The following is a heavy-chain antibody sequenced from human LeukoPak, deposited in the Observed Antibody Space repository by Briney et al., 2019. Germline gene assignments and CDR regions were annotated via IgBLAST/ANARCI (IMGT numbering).Heavy chain of an antibody. D-gene: IGHD3-10*01. V-gene: IGHV4-34*08. CDR1: GFTFSSYA. CDR3: ATFTKYYYGSGSN. CDR2: INHSGST. Sequence: PGGSLRLSCAASGFTFSSYAMSWVRQAPGKGLEWIGEINHSGSTNYNPSLKSRVTISVDTSKNQFSLKLSSVTAADTAVYYCATFTKYYYGSGSNWGQGTLVTVSS. J-gene: IGHJ4*02.